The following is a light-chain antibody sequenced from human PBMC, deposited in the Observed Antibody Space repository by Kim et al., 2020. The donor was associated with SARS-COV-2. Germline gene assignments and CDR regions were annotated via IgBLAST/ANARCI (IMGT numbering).Light chain of an antibody. V-gene: IGKV1-5*01. CDR1: QYITRG. J-gene: IGKJ1*01. CDR2: DAS. CDR3: QNRKT. Sequence: DIQMTQPPSTLSASVGDRVTITCRASQYITRGLAWYQQKPGKAPKLLIYDASTLDSGVPSRFRGSGSGTEFTLTISSLQPDDFASYYCQNRKTFGQGTKVDIK.